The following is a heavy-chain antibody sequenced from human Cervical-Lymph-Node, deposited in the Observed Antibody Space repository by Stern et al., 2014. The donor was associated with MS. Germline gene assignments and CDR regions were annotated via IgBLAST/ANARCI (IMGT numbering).Heavy chain of an antibody. CDR2: IAPTASYT. D-gene: IGHD6-19*01. CDR3: TRQGRIALAENWLDP. CDR1: GYSFNTYW. J-gene: IGHJ5*02. Sequence: QLVQSGAEVKKPGESLRISCKGSGYSFNTYWISWVRRMPGKGLEWMGRIAPTASYTNYSPSFQGHVTISVDSDRSPNAVYLQWSSLKASDTAIYYCTRQGRIALAENWLDPWGQGTLVTVSS. V-gene: IGHV5-10-1*03.